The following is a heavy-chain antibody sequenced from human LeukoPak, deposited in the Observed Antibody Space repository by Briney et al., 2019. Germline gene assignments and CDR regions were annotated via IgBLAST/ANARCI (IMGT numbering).Heavy chain of an antibody. J-gene: IGHJ4*02. CDR3: ATDDVYGGNSVFDY. D-gene: IGHD4-23*01. CDR2: FDPEDGET. Sequence: GASVKVSCKVSGYTLTELSMHWVRQAPGKGLEWMGGFDPEDGETIYAQKFQGRVTMTEDTSTDTAYMELSSLRSEDTAVYYCATDDVYGGNSVFDYWGQGTLVTVSS. CDR1: GYTLTELS. V-gene: IGHV1-24*01.